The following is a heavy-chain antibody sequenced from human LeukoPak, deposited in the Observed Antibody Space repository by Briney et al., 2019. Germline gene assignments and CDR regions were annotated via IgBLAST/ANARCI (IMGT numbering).Heavy chain of an antibody. D-gene: IGHD3-22*01. CDR3: ARDIIDSSGYYAGWFDP. J-gene: IGHJ5*02. CDR1: GGSISSYY. CDR2: IYYSGST. Sequence: SETLSLTCTVSGGSISSYYWSWIRQPPGKGLEWIGYIYYSGSTNYNPSLKSRVNISVDTSKNQFSLKLSSVTAADTAVYYCARDIIDSSGYYAGWFDPWGQGTLVTVSS. V-gene: IGHV4-59*01.